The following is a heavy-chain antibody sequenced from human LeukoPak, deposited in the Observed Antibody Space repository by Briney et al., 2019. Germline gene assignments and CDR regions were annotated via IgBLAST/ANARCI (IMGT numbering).Heavy chain of an antibody. Sequence: PGGSLRLSCAASGFTFSSYSMSWVRQAPGKGLEWVANIKQDGSEKYYVDSVKGRFTISRDNAKNSLYLQMNSLRAEDTAVYYCAREPTYCSGGSCPDDYFDYWGQGTLVTVSS. CDR2: IKQDGSEK. CDR1: GFTFSSYS. J-gene: IGHJ4*02. D-gene: IGHD2-15*01. CDR3: AREPTYCSGGSCPDDYFDY. V-gene: IGHV3-7*01.